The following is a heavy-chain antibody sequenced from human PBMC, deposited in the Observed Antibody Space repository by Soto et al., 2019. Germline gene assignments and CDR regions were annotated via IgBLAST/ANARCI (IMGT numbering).Heavy chain of an antibody. CDR1: GFTFTSYS. D-gene: IGHD2-21*01. CDR2: IRGTT. CDR3: ARDDSFAFDI. J-gene: IGHJ3*02. Sequence: EVQLVESGGGLVQPGGSLRLSCAASGFTFTSYSMNWVRQAPGKGLEWVSYIRGTTHYADSVKGRFIISRDNARSSLYLQMNSLRADDTAVYYCARDDSFAFDIWGQGTMVTVSS. V-gene: IGHV3-48*01.